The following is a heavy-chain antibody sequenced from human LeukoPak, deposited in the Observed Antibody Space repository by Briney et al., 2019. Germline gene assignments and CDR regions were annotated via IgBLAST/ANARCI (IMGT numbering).Heavy chain of an antibody. J-gene: IGHJ4*02. CDR3: ARVSGSYYPFDY. Sequence: QPGGSLRLSCAVSGFTVSSDYMSWVRQAPGKGLECVSLIYTGGSTYYADSVKGRFTISRDESKNTLYLQMNSLRAEDTAIYYCARVSGSYYPFDYWGQGTLVTVSS. V-gene: IGHV3-53*01. CDR2: IYTGGST. CDR1: GFTVSSDY. D-gene: IGHD1-26*01.